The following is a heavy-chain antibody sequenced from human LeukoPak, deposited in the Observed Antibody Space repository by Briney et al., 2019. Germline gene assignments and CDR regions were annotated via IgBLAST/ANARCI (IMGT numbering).Heavy chain of an antibody. Sequence: GGSLRLSCAASGFTFSTYAMNWVRQAPGKGLEWVSGISGSGGSTYYADSVKGRFTISRDNSKNTLYLQMNSLRAEDTAVYYCAKSRRAYDSSGYYNSWGQGTLVTVSS. D-gene: IGHD3-22*01. CDR3: AKSRRAYDSSGYYNS. CDR1: GFTFSTYA. J-gene: IGHJ4*02. CDR2: ISGSGGST. V-gene: IGHV3-23*01.